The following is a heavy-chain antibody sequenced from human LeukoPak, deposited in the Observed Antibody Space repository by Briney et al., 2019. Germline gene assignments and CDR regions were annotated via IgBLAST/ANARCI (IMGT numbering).Heavy chain of an antibody. CDR2: IYSGGST. CDR3: AREGWGATFYYYGMDV. V-gene: IGHV3-66*01. J-gene: IGHJ6*02. D-gene: IGHD1-26*01. Sequence: GGSLSLSCAASGFTVSSNYMSWVRQAPGKGLEWVAVIYSGGSTYYADSVKGRFTISRDNSKNTLYLQMNSLRAEDTAVYYCAREGWGATFYYYGMDVWGQGTTVTVSS. CDR1: GFTVSSNY.